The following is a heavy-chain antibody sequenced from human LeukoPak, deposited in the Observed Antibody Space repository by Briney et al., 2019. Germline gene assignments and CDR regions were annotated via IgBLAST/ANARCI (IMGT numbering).Heavy chain of an antibody. CDR2: ISGSGGST. CDR1: GFTFSSYA. CDR3: AKWTYYYDSSGYYYSASNAFDI. J-gene: IGHJ3*02. D-gene: IGHD3-22*01. Sequence: PGGPLRLSCAASGFTFSSYAMSWVRQAPGKGLEWVSAISGSGGSTYYADSVKGRFTISRDNSKNTLYLQMNSLRAEDTAVYYCAKWTYYYDSSGYYYSASNAFDIWGQGTMVTVSS. V-gene: IGHV3-23*01.